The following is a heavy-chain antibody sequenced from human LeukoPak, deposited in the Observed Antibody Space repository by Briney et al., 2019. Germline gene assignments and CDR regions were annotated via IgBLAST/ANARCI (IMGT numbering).Heavy chain of an antibody. CDR3: ARDRLGHMVRGVINY. CDR2: ISSSSSYI. J-gene: IGHJ4*02. V-gene: IGHV3-21*01. D-gene: IGHD3-10*01. Sequence: PGGSLRLSCAASGFTFSSYSMNWVRQAPGKGLEWVSSISSSSSYIYYADSVKGRFTISRDNAKNSLYLQMNSLRAEDTAVYYCARDRLGHMVRGVINYWGQGTLVTVSS. CDR1: GFTFSSYS.